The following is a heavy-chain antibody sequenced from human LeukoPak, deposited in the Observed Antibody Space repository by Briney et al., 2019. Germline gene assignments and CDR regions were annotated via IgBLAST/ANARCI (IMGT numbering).Heavy chain of an antibody. D-gene: IGHD2-21*01. CDR3: FNSAY. CDR2: IYRDGST. J-gene: IGHJ4*02. Sequence: GGSLRLSCAASGITVSTNYMSGVRQAPGKGLEGVAVIYRDGSTSSADDVKGRFTISRDNSKNTVYLQVSSLRVEDPAVYYCFNSAYWGQGTLVTVSS. CDR1: GITVSTNY. V-gene: IGHV3-66*01.